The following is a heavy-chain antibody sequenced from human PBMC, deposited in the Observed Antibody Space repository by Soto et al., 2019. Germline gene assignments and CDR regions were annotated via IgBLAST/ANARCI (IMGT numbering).Heavy chain of an antibody. J-gene: IGHJ4*02. D-gene: IGHD3-22*01. Sequence: QVQLVESGGGLVKPGGSLRLSCAASGFTFSDYYMSWIRQAPGKGLEWVSYISSSGSTIYYADSVKGRFTISRDNAKNSLYLQMNSLRAEDTAVYYCARAGYYYDSSGYYTKRAWDFDYWGQGTLVTVSS. CDR1: GFTFSDYY. CDR2: ISSSGSTI. V-gene: IGHV3-11*01. CDR3: ARAGYYYDSSGYYTKRAWDFDY.